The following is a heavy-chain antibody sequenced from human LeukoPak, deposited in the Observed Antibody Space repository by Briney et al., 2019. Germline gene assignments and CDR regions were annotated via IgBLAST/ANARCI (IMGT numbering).Heavy chain of an antibody. V-gene: IGHV4-38-2*02. CDR1: GYSISSGYY. D-gene: IGHD6-13*01. CDR2: IYHSGST. Sequence: SETLSLTCTVSGYSISSGYYWGWIRQPPGKGLEWIGSIYHSGSTYYNPSLKSRVTISVDTSKNQFSLKLSSVTAADTAVYYCANSVNTSGYSSSWYVTNWGQGTLVTVSS. CDR3: ANSVNTSGYSSSWYVTN. J-gene: IGHJ4*02.